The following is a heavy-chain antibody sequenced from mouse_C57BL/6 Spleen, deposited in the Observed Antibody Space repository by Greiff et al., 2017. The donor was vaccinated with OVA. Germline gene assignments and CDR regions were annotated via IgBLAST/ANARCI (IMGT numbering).Heavy chain of an antibody. Sequence: QVQLQQPGAELVKPGASVKMSCKASGYTFTSYWITWVKQRPGQGLEWIGDIYPGSGSTNYNEKFKSKATLTVDTSSSPAYMQLSSLTSEDSAVYYCAREDDLYYGYECLDYWGQGTTLTVSA. CDR2: IYPGSGST. J-gene: IGHJ2*01. V-gene: IGHV1-55*01. CDR3: AREDDLYYGYECLDY. CDR1: GYTFTSYW. D-gene: IGHD2-2*01.